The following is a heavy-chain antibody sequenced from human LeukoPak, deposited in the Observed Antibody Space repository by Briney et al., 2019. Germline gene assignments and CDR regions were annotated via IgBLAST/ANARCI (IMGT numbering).Heavy chain of an antibody. CDR1: GFTFSSYE. J-gene: IGHJ4*02. Sequence: GGSLRLSCAASGFTFSSYEMNWVRQAPGKGLEWVANIKEDGSEKYYVDSVKGRFTISRDDAKNSLYLQMNSLRVEDTAVYFCVRSKLAVSGNYFESWGQGTLVTVSS. D-gene: IGHD6-19*01. CDR3: VRSKLAVSGNYFES. V-gene: IGHV3-7*01. CDR2: IKEDGSEK.